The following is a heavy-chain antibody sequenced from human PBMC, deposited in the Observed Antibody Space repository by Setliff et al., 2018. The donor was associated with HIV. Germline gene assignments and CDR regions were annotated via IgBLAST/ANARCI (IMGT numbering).Heavy chain of an antibody. CDR2: IYYSGST. CDR1: GGSISSSSYY. V-gene: IGHV4-61*01. CDR3: ARIFGDQGYYYGMDV. Sequence: PSETLSLTCTVSGGSISSSSYYWSWIRQPPGKGLEWIGYIYYSGSTNYNPSLKSRVTISVDTSKNQFSLKLSSVIAADTAVYYCARIFGDQGYYYGMDVWGQGTTVTVSS. J-gene: IGHJ6*02. D-gene: IGHD3-3*01.